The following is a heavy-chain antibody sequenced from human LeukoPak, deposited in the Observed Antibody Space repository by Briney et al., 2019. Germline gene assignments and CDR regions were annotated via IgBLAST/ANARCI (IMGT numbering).Heavy chain of an antibody. Sequence: SETLSLTCTVPGGSISSSSYYWGWIRQPPGKGLEWIGSIYYSGSTYYNPSLKSRVTISVDTSKNQFSLKLSSVTAADTAVYYCAGGGYLNHFDYWGQGTLVTVSS. J-gene: IGHJ4*02. V-gene: IGHV4-39*01. D-gene: IGHD5-18*01. CDR1: GGSISSSSYY. CDR3: AGGGYLNHFDY. CDR2: IYYSGST.